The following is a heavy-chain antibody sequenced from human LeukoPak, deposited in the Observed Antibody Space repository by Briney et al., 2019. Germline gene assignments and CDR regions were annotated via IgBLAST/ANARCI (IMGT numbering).Heavy chain of an antibody. CDR1: GYTFTGYY. V-gene: IGHV1-2*04. D-gene: IGHD6-13*01. CDR3: ARAQVGAAAGAFDI. Sequence: ASVTVSCRASGYTFTGYYMHWVRQAPGQGLEWMGWINPNSGGTNYAQKFQGWVTMTRDTSISTAYMELSRLRSDDTAVYYCARAQVGAAAGAFDIWGQGTMVTVSS. CDR2: INPNSGGT. J-gene: IGHJ3*02.